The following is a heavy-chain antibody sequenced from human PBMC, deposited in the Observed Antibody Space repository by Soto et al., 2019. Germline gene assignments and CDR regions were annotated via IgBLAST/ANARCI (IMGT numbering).Heavy chain of an antibody. V-gene: IGHV1-18*01. CDR1: GYTFTSYG. J-gene: IGHJ6*02. D-gene: IGHD3-16*01. Sequence: QVQLVQSGAEGKKPGASVKVSCKASGYTFTSYGISWVRQAPGQGLEWMGWINGYNGNTNHAQKLQGRVTXSXXXSXGTAYMELRSLRSDDSAVYYCARMGDVPYYYYGMDVWGQGTTVTVSS. CDR2: INGYNGNT. CDR3: ARMGDVPYYYYGMDV.